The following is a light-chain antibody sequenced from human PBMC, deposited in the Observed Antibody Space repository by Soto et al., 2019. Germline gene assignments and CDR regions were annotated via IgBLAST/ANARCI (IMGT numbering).Light chain of an antibody. V-gene: IGLV3-1*01. Sequence: SSELTQPPSVSVSPGQTASITCSGDELGDKYVCWYQQKPGQSPVLVIYEDNKRPSGIPERLSGSNSGNTATLTISETQTMDEADYYCQAWDSSTARFGTGTK. CDR1: ELGDKY. CDR3: QAWDSSTAR. CDR2: EDN. J-gene: IGLJ1*01.